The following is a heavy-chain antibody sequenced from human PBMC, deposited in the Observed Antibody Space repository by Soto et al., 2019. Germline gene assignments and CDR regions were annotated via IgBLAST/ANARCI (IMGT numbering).Heavy chain of an antibody. CDR1: GGSISSGDYY. V-gene: IGHV4-61*08. CDR2: IYYSGST. D-gene: IGHD3-9*01. J-gene: IGHJ4*02. CDR3: ARARRGVLRYFDWHDY. Sequence: PSETLSLTCTVSGGSISSGDYYWSWIRQPTGKGMKWIGDIYYSGSTNYNPSLKSRVTISVDTSKNQFSLKLSSVTAADTAVYYCARARRGVLRYFDWHDYWGQGTLVTVSS.